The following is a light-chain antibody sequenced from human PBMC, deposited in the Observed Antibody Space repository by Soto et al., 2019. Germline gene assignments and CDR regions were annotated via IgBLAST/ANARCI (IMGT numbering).Light chain of an antibody. Sequence: DIQMTQAPPSLSASVGDRVTITCRSGQSIDTYLNWYQQRPGKAPTLLIHDASSLQSGVPSRFTGRRSGTEFTLTISSLQPDDFAVYYCQQSYKIPPTFGQGTKVDIK. J-gene: IGKJ1*01. V-gene: IGKV1-39*01. CDR2: DAS. CDR1: QSIDTY. CDR3: QQSYKIPPT.